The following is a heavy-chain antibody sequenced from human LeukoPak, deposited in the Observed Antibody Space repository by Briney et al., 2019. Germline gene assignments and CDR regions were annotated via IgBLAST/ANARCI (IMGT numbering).Heavy chain of an antibody. D-gene: IGHD5-18*01. CDR3: ASADSMGYWIQLSVFFDY. V-gene: IGHV3-33*01. Sequence: GGSLRLSCAASGFTFSSYGMHWVRQAPGKGLEWVAVIWYDGSNKYYADSVKGRFTISRDNSKNTLYLQMNSLRAEDTAVYYCASADSMGYWIQLSVFFDYWGQGTLVTVSS. CDR1: GFTFSSYG. J-gene: IGHJ4*02. CDR2: IWYDGSNK.